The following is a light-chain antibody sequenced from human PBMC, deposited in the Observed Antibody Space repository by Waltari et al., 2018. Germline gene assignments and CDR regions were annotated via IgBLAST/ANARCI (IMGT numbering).Light chain of an antibody. Sequence: EIVLTQSPGTLYLSPGERATLSCRASQTVRTTYLAWYQQKPGQAPTLLIYGASSRATGIPDRFSGSGSGTDFSLTIISLEPEDFAVYYCQQYDISPLTFGGGTKVETK. CDR3: QQYDISPLT. V-gene: IGKV3-20*01. CDR1: QTVRTTY. J-gene: IGKJ4*01. CDR2: GAS.